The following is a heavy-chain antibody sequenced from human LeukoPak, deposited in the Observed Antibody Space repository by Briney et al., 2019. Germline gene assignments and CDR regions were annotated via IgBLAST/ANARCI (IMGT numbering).Heavy chain of an antibody. J-gene: IGHJ4*02. CDR3: ARGYSSGCGDY. CDR1: GFTFSSYA. V-gene: IGHV3-23*01. D-gene: IGHD6-19*01. Sequence: GKSLRLSCAASGFTFSSYAMSWVRQAPGKGLEWVSVISGSGGTTYYADFVKGRFTISRDNAKNSLYLQMNSLRAEDTAVYYCARGYSSGCGDYWGQGTLVTVSS. CDR2: ISGSGGTT.